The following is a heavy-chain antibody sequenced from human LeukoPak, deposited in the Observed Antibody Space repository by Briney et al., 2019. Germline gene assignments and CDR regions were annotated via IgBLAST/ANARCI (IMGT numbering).Heavy chain of an antibody. D-gene: IGHD2-8*01. CDR2: INGSGTTT. Sequence: GGSLRLSCVASGFIFRNYYMSWVRQAPGKGLEWISAINGSGTTTYYADSVKGRFTISRDNSKNTLYLQMNSLRDEDSAAYYCARVYLERLTAGYFDHWGQGTWVTVSP. CDR3: ARVYLERLTAGYFDH. J-gene: IGHJ4*02. CDR1: GFIFRNYY. V-gene: IGHV3-23*01.